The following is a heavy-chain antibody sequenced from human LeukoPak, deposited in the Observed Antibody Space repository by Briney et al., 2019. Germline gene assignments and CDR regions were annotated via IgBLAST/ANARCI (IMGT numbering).Heavy chain of an antibody. CDR2: ISGSGGST. J-gene: IGHJ4*02. CDR3: AKAPNRLWFGEFSPPPPLH. D-gene: IGHD3-10*01. CDR1: GFTFSSYA. V-gene: IGHV3-23*01. Sequence: GGSLRLSCEASGFTFSSYAMSWVRQAPGKGLEWVSAISGSGGSTYYADSVKGRFTISRDNSKNALYLQMNSLRAEDTAVYYCAKAPNRLWFGEFSPPPPLHWGQGTLVTVSS.